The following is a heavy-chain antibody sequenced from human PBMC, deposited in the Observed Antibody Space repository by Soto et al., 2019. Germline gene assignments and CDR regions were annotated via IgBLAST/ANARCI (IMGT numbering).Heavy chain of an antibody. CDR2: ITGSSDIV. J-gene: IGHJ4*02. CDR1: VFTFSSYT. V-gene: IGHV3-48*01. CDR3: ASSKGPLDH. Sequence: GGSLRLSCVDSVFTFSSYTINWVRQAPGKGLEWVAYITGSSDIVYYADSVKGRFTISRDNAKNSLYPQMSSLRADDTSVYYCASSKGPLDHWGQGTLVTVSS. D-gene: IGHD3-3*02.